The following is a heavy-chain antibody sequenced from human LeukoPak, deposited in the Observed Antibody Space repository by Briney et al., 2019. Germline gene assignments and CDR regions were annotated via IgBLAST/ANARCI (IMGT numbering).Heavy chain of an antibody. CDR3: ARQTEGRTATFFDY. CDR1: GFSLSTRGMC. D-gene: IGHD1-14*01. J-gene: IGHJ4*02. Sequence: RGSGPALVKPTQTLTLTCTFAGFSLSTRGMCVSWIRQPPGKALEWLARIDWDDDKYYSTSLKTRLTISKGTSKNQVVLTMTNMDPVDTATYYCARQTEGRTATFFDYWGQGTLVTVSS. V-gene: IGHV2-70*11. CDR2: IDWDDDK.